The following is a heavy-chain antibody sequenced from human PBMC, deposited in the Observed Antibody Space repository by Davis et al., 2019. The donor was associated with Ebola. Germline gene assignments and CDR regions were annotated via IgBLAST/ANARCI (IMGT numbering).Heavy chain of an antibody. V-gene: IGHV1-46*01. CDR2: INPSGGST. CDR3: ARDNVGVYLIQYYYYYGMDV. Sequence: ASVKVSCKASGYTFTSYYMHWVRQAPGQGLEWMGIINPSGGSTSYAQKFQGRVTMTRDTSTSTVYMELSSLRSEDTAVYYCARDNVGVYLIQYYYYYGMDVWGQGTTVTVSS. J-gene: IGHJ6*02. D-gene: IGHD2-8*01. CDR1: GYTFTSYY.